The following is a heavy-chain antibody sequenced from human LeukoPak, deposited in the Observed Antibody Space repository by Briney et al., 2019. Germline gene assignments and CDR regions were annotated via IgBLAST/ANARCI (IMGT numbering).Heavy chain of an antibody. CDR1: GFTFSSYW. D-gene: IGHD3-22*01. CDR3: ARVYYGSSGYFD. CDR2: INSDGSST. V-gene: IGHV3-74*01. Sequence: GGSLRLSCAASGFTFSSYWMHWVRQAPGKGLVWVSRINSDGSSTSYADSVKGRFTISRDNAKNTLYLQMNSLRAEDTAVYYCARVYYGSSGYFDWGQGTLVTVSS. J-gene: IGHJ1*01.